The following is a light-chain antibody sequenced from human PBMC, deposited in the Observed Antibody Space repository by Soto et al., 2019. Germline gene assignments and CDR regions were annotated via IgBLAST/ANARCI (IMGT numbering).Light chain of an antibody. CDR2: GAS. J-gene: IGKJ2*01. CDR3: HQYNNWPPYT. Sequence: EIVMTQSPDTLSVSPGERVTLSCRASQSVSSDLAWYQQKPGQAPRLLIYGASTRATDIAARFSGSGSGTEFTLTITSLHSEDSAVYHCHQYNNWPPYTFGQGTKLEIK. V-gene: IGKV3-15*01. CDR1: QSVSSD.